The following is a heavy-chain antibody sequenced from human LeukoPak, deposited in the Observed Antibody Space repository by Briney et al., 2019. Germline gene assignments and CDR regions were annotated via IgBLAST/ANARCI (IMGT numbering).Heavy chain of an antibody. D-gene: IGHD3-16*01. CDR1: GFTFSTYG. CDR2: FDPEDGET. Sequence: PGGSLRLSCAASGFTFSTYGMHWVRQAPGKGLEWMGSFDPEDGETIYAQQLQGRLTMTEDTSTDTAYMRLSSLTSEDTAVYYCATDSSRLDWFDPWGQGTLVTVSS. J-gene: IGHJ5*02. CDR3: ATDSSRLDWFDP. V-gene: IGHV1-24*01.